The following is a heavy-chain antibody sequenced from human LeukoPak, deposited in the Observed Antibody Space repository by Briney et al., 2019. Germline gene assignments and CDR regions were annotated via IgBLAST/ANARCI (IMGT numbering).Heavy chain of an antibody. CDR3: ARHRRNYDYVWGSYRDTDYFDY. Sequence: TSETLSLTCTVSGGSISSSSYYWGWIRQPPGKGLEWIGSIYYSGSTYYNPSLKSRVTISVDTSKNQFSLKLSSVTAADTAVYYCARHRRNYDYVWGSYRDTDYFDYWGQGTLVTVSS. D-gene: IGHD3-16*02. V-gene: IGHV4-39*01. CDR1: GGSISSSSYY. J-gene: IGHJ4*02. CDR2: IYYSGST.